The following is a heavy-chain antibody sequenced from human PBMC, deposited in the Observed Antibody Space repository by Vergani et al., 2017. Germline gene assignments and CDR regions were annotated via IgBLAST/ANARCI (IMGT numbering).Heavy chain of an antibody. D-gene: IGHD2-15*01. V-gene: IGHV4-34*01. CDR1: GGSFSGYY. J-gene: IGHJ6*03. CDR3: ARGPRYCSGGSCRRDGVASGYMDV. CDR2: INHSGST. Sequence: QVQLQQWGAGLLKPSETLSLACAVYGGSFSGYYWSWIRQPPGKGLEWLGEINHSGSTNYNPSLKSRVTISVDTSKNQFSLKLSSVTSADTAVYYCARGPRYCSGGSCRRDGVASGYMDVWGKGTTVTVSS.